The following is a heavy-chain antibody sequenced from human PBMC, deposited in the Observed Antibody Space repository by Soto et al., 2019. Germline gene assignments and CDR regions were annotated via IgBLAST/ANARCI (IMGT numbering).Heavy chain of an antibody. CDR3: ARHNRHSSGWSPDY. CDR1: GGSSSSYY. V-gene: IGHV4-59*08. J-gene: IGHJ4*02. Sequence: QVQLQESGPGLVKPSETLSLTCTVSGGSSSSYYWSWIRQPPGKGLESIGYIYYSGSTNYNPSLKSRVTISVDTSKNQFSLKLSSVTAADTAVYYCARHNRHSSGWSPDYWGQGTLVTVSS. D-gene: IGHD6-19*01. CDR2: IYYSGST.